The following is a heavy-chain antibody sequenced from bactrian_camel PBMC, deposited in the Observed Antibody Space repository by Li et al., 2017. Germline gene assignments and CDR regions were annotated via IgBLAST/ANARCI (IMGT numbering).Heavy chain of an antibody. CDR1: GAIYCRYD. CDR2: ISSDGST. D-gene: IGHD6*01. V-gene: IGHV3S53*01. J-gene: IGHJ6*01. Sequence: QLVESGGGLVQPGGSLRPSCAASGAIYCRYDMSWYRQAPGKEREFVSAISSDGSTSYADSVKGRFTISQDNAKRMGYLQMNSLKPEDTAMYYCKPDPVRKGSWCFGGWGQGTQVTVS. CDR3: KPDPVRKGSWCFGG.